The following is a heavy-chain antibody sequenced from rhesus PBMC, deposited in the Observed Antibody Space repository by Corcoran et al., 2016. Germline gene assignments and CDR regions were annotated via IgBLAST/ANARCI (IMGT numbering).Heavy chain of an antibody. CDR1: GFTFSSYG. D-gene: IGHD4-29*01. J-gene: IGHJ2*01. Sequence: EVQLVESGGGLVQPGGSLRLSCAASGFTFSSYGMHWVRQVPGKGLEWVAVLSYDGSKKYYAESVKDRFTISKDNSKNMLYLQMNNLKLEDTAVYYCASGGYGSSHYYYFDLWGPGTPITISS. CDR3: ASGGYGSSHYYYFDL. V-gene: IGHV3-54*02. CDR2: LSYDGSKK.